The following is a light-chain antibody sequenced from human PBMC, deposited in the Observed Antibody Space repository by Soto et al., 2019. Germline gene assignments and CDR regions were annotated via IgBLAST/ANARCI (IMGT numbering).Light chain of an antibody. CDR1: QSVSSSH. CDR2: DAS. J-gene: IGKJ1*01. CDR3: QQYGSSRWT. V-gene: IGKV3-20*01. Sequence: EIVLAQAPGTLSLSSGEGATLSCRASQSVSSSHLAWYQQKPGQAPRLLIYDASNRATGIAARFSGSGSGTDFTLTISRLEPEDFAVYYCQQYGSSRWTFGQGTKVDIK.